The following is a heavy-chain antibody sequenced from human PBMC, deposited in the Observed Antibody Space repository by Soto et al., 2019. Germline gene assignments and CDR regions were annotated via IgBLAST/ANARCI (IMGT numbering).Heavy chain of an antibody. CDR3: ARGAPTVTENDAFDI. CDR2: ISAYNGNT. CDR1: GYTFTSYG. J-gene: IGHJ3*02. V-gene: IGHV1-18*01. D-gene: IGHD4-17*01. Sequence: ASVKVSCKASGYTFTSYGISWVRQAPGQGLEWMGWISAYNGNTNYAQKLQGRVTMTTDTSTSTAYMELRSLRSDDTAVYYCARGAPTVTENDAFDIWGQGTMVTVSS.